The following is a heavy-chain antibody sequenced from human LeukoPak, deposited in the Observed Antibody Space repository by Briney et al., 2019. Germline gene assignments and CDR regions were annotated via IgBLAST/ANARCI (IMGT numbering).Heavy chain of an antibody. J-gene: IGHJ5*01. CDR3: TRAVTYFYGSVTYDWFES. CDR1: GFTFSSYW. V-gene: IGHV3-74*01. D-gene: IGHD3-10*01. Sequence: GGSLRLSCAASGFTFSSYWMHWVRQTPGKGLMWVSRIESNGLALYADSVRDRFTISRDNAKNTVYLQMNSLRADDTAMYYCTRAVTYFYGSVTYDWFESWGQGTLVTVSS. CDR2: IESNGLA.